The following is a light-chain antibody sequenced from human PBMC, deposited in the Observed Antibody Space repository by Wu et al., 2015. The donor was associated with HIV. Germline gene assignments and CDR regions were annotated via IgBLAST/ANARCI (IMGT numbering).Light chain of an antibody. CDR3: QQYGSSPWV. V-gene: IGKV3-20*01. CDR1: QSVGSN. CDR2: GAS. J-gene: IGKJ1*01. Sequence: EVVMTQSPATLSVSPGERVTLSCRASQSVGSNLAWYQQRPGQPPRLLIYGASSRATGIPGRFSGSGSGTEFTLTINRLEPEDFAVYYCQQYGSSPWVFGQGTKVEIK.